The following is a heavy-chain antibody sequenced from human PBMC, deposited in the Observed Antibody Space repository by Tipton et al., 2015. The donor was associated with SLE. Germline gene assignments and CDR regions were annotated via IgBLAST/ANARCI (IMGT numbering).Heavy chain of an antibody. D-gene: IGHD3-22*01. CDR3: ARHFPRHYDSRTYSEAFDI. CDR1: GDSITSSSYY. V-gene: IGHV4-39*01. Sequence: TLSLTCTVSGDSITSSSYYWGWIRQPPGKGLEWIGRSGSTYYNPSLKSRVSTSVDTSKNQFSLKLTSVTAADTAVYYCARHFPRHYDSRTYSEAFDIWGQGTMVTVSS. J-gene: IGHJ3*02. CDR2: SGST.